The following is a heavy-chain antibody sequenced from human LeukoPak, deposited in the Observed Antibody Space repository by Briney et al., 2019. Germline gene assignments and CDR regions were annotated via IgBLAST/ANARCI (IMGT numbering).Heavy chain of an antibody. CDR2: ISTAGDT. J-gene: IGHJ3*02. CDR1: GFTFSNYD. D-gene: IGHD3-22*01. CDR3: ARSGTTYYYDSGSRI. V-gene: IGHV3-13*01. Sequence: GGSLRLSCAASGFTFSNYDMHWVRQATGKGLEWVSAISTAGDTYYPGSVKGRFTISRENAKNSLYLQMNSLRAEDTAVYYCARSGTTYYYDSGSRIWGQGTMVTVSS.